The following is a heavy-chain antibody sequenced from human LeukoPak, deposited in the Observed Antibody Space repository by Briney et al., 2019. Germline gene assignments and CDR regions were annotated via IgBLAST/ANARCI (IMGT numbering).Heavy chain of an antibody. CDR1: GYTFTSYD. CDR3: ARESHYYYMDV. J-gene: IGHJ6*03. V-gene: IGHV1-8*01. CDR2: MNPNSGNT. Sequence: GASVTVSCKASGYTFTSYDINWVRQATGQGLEWMGWMNPNSGNTGYAQKFQGRVTITRNTSISTAYMELSSLRSEDTAVYYCARESHYYYMDVWGKGTTVTVSS.